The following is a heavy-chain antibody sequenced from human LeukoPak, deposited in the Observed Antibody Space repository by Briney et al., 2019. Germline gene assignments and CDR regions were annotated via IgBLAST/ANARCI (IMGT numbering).Heavy chain of an antibody. CDR1: GFSISNYW. Sequence: GGSLRLSCAGSGFSISNYWMSWVRQAPGKGLEWVANIKQAESERFYVDSVKDRFIISRENAENSVYLQMNSLRDEDTAVYYCAKQAEAGSKYYFDYWGQGTLVTVSS. CDR2: IKQAESER. D-gene: IGHD3-10*01. CDR3: AKQAEAGSKYYFDY. V-gene: IGHV3-7*03. J-gene: IGHJ4*02.